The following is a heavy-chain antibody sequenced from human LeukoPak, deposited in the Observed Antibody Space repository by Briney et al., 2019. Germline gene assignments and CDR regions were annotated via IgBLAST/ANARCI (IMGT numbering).Heavy chain of an antibody. D-gene: IGHD2-2*01. CDR3: ARDTSDIVVVPAAIFDY. V-gene: IGHV4-34*01. CDR2: INHSGST. J-gene: IGHJ4*02. Sequence: PSETLSLTCAVHGGSFSGYYWSWIRQPPGKGLEWIGEINHSGSTNYNPSLKSRVTISVDTSKNQFSLKLSSVTAADTAVYYCARDTSDIVVVPAAIFDYWGQGTLVTVSS. CDR1: GGSFSGYY.